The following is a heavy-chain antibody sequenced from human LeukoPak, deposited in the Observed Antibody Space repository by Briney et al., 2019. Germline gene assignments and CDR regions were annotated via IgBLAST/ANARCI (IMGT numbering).Heavy chain of an antibody. J-gene: IGHJ4*02. CDR3: AKERLLWFGELLAHFDY. V-gene: IGHV3-23*01. D-gene: IGHD3-10*01. CDR1: GFTFSSYA. Sequence: GGSLRLSCAASGFTFSSYAMSWVRQAPGKGLEWVSAISGSGGSTYYADSVKGRFTISRDNSKNTLYLQTNSLRAEDTAVYYCAKERLLWFGELLAHFDYWGQGTLVTVSS. CDR2: ISGSGGST.